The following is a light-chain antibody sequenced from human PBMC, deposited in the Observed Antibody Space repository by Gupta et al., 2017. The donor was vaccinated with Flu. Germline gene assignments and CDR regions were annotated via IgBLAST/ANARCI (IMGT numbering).Light chain of an antibody. CDR1: SSNIGSNF. V-gene: IGLV1-44*01. CDR2: GNN. CDR3: AAWDDSLNGHYV. Sequence: QSVLAQPPSASGPPGQRVTMSCSGRSSNIGSNFVNWYQQVPGTAPKLLIYGNNQRPSGVPDRFSGSKSGTSASLAISGLQSEDEADYYGAAWDDSLNGHYVFGTGTKVTVL. J-gene: IGLJ1*01.